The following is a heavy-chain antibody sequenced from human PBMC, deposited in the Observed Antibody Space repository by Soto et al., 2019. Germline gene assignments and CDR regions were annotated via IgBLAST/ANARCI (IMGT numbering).Heavy chain of an antibody. Sequence: SETLSLTCTVSGGSISSYYWSWIRQPPGKGLEWIGYIYYSGSTNYNPSLKSRVTISVDTSKNQFSLKLSSVTAADTAVYYCASCAVTMYYFDYWGQGTLVTVSS. J-gene: IGHJ4*02. CDR2: IYYSGST. V-gene: IGHV4-59*01. CDR1: GGSISSYY. CDR3: ASCAVTMYYFDY. D-gene: IGHD4-17*01.